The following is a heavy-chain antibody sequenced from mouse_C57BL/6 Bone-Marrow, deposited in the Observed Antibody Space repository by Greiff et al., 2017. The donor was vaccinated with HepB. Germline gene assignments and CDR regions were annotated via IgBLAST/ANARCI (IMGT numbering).Heavy chain of an antibody. CDR1: GYTFTSYW. CDR3: ASNYYCDY. CDR2: IYPSDSET. V-gene: IGHV1-61*01. J-gene: IGHJ2*01. D-gene: IGHD1-3*01. Sequence: VQLQQPGAELVRPGSSVKLSCKASGYTFTSYWMDWVKQRPGQGLEWIGNIYPSDSETHYNQKFKDKATLTVDKSSSTAYMQLSSLTSEDSAVYYCASNYYCDYWGQGTTLTVSS.